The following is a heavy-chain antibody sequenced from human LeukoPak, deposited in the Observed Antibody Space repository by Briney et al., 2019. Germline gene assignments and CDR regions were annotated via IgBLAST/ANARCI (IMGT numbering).Heavy chain of an antibody. J-gene: IGHJ4*02. CDR2: ISAYNGNT. CDR3: ARDAEAYYYDSSGSTKGDY. V-gene: IGHV1-18*01. CDR1: GYTFTNYG. D-gene: IGHD3-22*01. Sequence: ASVKVSCKASGYTFTNYGISWVRQAPGQGLEWTGWISAYNGNTNYAQKLQGRVTMTTDTSTSTAYMELRSLRSDDTAVYYCARDAEAYYYDSSGSTKGDYWGQGTLVTVSS.